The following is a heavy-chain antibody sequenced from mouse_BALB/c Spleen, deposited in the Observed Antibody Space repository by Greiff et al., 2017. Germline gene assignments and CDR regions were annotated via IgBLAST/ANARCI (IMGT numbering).Heavy chain of an antibody. J-gene: IGHJ2*01. CDR3: ARHKGRGYFDY. CDR2: ISSGSSTI. Sequence: EVKLVESGGGLVQPGGSRKLSCAASGFTFSSFGMHWVRQAPEKGLEWVAYISSGSSTIYYADTVKGRFTISRDNPKNTLFLQMTSLRSEDTAMYYCARHKGRGYFDYWGQGTTLTVSS. V-gene: IGHV5-17*02. D-gene: IGHD3-3*01. CDR1: GFTFSSFG.